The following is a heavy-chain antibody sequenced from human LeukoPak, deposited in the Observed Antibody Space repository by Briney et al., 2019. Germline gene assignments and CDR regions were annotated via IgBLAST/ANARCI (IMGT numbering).Heavy chain of an antibody. V-gene: IGHV3-7*04. Sequence: PGGSLRLSCEHSGYSLSTYYMSWVRPSPEKRLEWVVNIKQDGSERFYEDSVKGRFTISRDNAKNSLYLQMNSLRAEDTAVYYCARGSGWLIDDWGQGTLVTVSS. CDR2: IKQDGSER. J-gene: IGHJ4*02. D-gene: IGHD6-19*01. CDR3: ARGSGWLIDD. CDR1: GYSLSTYY.